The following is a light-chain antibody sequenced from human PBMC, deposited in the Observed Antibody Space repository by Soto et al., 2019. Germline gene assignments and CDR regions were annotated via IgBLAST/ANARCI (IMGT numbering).Light chain of an antibody. CDR1: QSVLYSSNNNNY. CDR2: WAS. V-gene: IGKV4-1*01. CDR3: QQYYDTPST. Sequence: DIVMTQSPDSLAVALGERATINCKSSQSVLYSSNNNNYIAWYQQKPGQPPKLIIYWASTRESGVPDRFSGSGSGTDFTLTIRSLQAEDVAIYYCQQYYDTPSTFGQGTKVDIK. J-gene: IGKJ1*01.